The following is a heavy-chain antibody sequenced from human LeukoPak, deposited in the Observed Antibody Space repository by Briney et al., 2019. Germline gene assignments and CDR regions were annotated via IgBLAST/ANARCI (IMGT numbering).Heavy chain of an antibody. V-gene: IGHV3-23*01. D-gene: IGHD5-24*01. Sequence: PGGSLRLSCAASGFTFSSYAMSWVHQAPGKGLEWVSAISGSGGSTYYADSVKGRFTISRDNSKNTLYLQMNSLRAEDTAVYYCAKEGMATPYYYYGMDVWGQGTTVTVSS. CDR1: GFTFSSYA. CDR3: AKEGMATPYYYYGMDV. J-gene: IGHJ6*02. CDR2: ISGSGGST.